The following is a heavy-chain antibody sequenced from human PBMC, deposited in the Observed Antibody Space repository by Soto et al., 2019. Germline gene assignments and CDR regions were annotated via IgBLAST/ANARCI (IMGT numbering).Heavy chain of an antibody. CDR1: GFTFSSYV. V-gene: IGHV3-30-3*01. D-gene: IGHD6-19*01. J-gene: IGHJ4*02. Sequence: GGSLRLSCVASGFTFSSYVIHWVRQAPGKGLEWVALISGGGTEKHYPGSVKGRFTISRDNSKNTLYLQMNSLRAEDTAVYYCATSGHMYSSGWYGPEVFDYWGQGTLVTVSS. CDR2: ISGGGTEK. CDR3: ATSGHMYSSGWYGPEVFDY.